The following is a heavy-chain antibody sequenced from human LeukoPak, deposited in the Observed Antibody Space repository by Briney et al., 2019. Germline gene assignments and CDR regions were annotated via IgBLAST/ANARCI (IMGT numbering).Heavy chain of an antibody. CDR3: AKEPTTVTAPY. CDR1: EFTFSSFA. J-gene: IGHJ4*02. CDR2: ISGSGGST. D-gene: IGHD4-17*01. V-gene: IGHV3-23*01. Sequence: GGSLRLSCATSEFTFSSFAMSWVRQAPGKGLEWVSSISGSGGSTYYADSVKGRFTISRDNSKNTLYLQMNSLRAEDTAVYYCAKEPTTVTAPYWGQGTLVTVSS.